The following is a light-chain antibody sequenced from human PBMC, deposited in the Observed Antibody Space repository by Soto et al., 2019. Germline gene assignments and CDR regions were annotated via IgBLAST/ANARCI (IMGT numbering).Light chain of an antibody. CDR1: QSVGRN. Sequence: EIVMTQSPATLSVSPGERATLSCRASQSVGRNLAWYQQKPGQPPRLLIYGASTMATGIPGRFSGNGSGADFTLIIISLQSVEFAVYYCQHYHSWPPWTFGQGTKLEIK. J-gene: IGKJ1*01. V-gene: IGKV3-15*01. CDR3: QHYHSWPPWT. CDR2: GAS.